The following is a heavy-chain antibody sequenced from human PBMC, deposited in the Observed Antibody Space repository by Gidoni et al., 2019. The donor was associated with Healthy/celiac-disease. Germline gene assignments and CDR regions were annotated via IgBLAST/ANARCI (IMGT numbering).Heavy chain of an antibody. CDR2: INHSGST. Sequence: QVQLQQWGAGLLKPSETLSLTCAVYGGSFSGYYWSWIRQPPGKGPEWIGEINHSGSTNYNPSLKSRVTISVDTSKNQFSLKLSSVTAADTAVYYCAIVVVPAAIGTDYWGQGTLVTVSS. D-gene: IGHD2-2*02. V-gene: IGHV4-34*01. J-gene: IGHJ4*02. CDR1: GGSFSGYY. CDR3: AIVVVPAAIGTDY.